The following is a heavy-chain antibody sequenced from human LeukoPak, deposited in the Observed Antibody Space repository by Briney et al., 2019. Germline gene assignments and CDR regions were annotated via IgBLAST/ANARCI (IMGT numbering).Heavy chain of an antibody. V-gene: IGHV3-15*01. CDR2: IKSKSDAGAT. CDR3: ATFNRRDSFEF. Sequence: GGSLRLSCEASGFNFNGVWMSWVRQAPGKGLDWVGRIKSKSDAGATDFAASVRGRFTISRDESKDTLYLQMSSLKTEDTAVYYCATFNRRDSFEFWGQGAMVTVPS. J-gene: IGHJ3*01. CDR1: GFNFNGVW.